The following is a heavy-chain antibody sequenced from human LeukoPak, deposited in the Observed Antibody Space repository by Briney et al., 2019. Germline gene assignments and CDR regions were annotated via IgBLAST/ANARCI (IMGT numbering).Heavy chain of an antibody. J-gene: IGHJ4*02. CDR3: AKDSVRYSSSWSHFDY. CDR2: ISYDGSNK. CDR1: GFTFSSYG. V-gene: IGHV3-30*18. D-gene: IGHD6-13*01. Sequence: GGSLRLSCAASGFTFSSYGMHWVRQAPGKGLEWVAVISYDGSNKYYADSVKGRFTISRDNSKNTLYLQMNSLRAEDTAVYYCAKDSVRYSSSWSHFDYWGQGTLVTVSS.